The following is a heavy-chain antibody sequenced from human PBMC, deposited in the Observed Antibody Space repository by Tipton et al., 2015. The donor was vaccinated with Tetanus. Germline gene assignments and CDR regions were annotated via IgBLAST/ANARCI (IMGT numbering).Heavy chain of an antibody. CDR2: IYFEGST. CDR3: ARHLYGYWFDP. D-gene: IGHD3-10*01. CDR1: GGSISDKKYY. Sequence: TLSLTCTVSGGSISDKKYYWGWIRQTPGKGLEWIASIYFEGSTYYSPSLKSRVTIAVDTAQNLFSLRLSSVTAADTAVYYCARHLYGYWFDPWGQGALVTVPS. V-gene: IGHV4-39*01. J-gene: IGHJ5*02.